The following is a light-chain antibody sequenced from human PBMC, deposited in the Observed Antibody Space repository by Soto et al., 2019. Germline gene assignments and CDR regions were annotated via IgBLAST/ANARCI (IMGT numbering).Light chain of an antibody. CDR3: SSYRDTNTLV. CDR2: AVS. J-gene: IGLJ2*01. CDR1: SSDVGGYDS. V-gene: IGLV2-14*03. Sequence: QSALTQPASVSGSPGQSITISCTGTSSDVGGYDSVSWYQQHPGKAPKLMIYAVSNRPSGVSSRFSASKSGNTASLTISGLQAEDEADYYCSSYRDTNTLVFGGGTKLTVL.